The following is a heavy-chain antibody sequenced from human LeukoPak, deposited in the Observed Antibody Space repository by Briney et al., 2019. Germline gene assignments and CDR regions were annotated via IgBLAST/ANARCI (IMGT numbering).Heavy chain of an antibody. CDR3: ARGGGYDYVWGSYRSSSFDY. CDR2: INHSGST. J-gene: IGHJ4*02. Sequence: SETLSLTCAAYGGSFSGYYWSWIRQPPGKGLEWIGEINHSGSTNYNPSLKSRVTISVDTSKNQFSLKLSSVTAADTAVYYCARGGGYDYVWGSYRSSSFDYWGQGTLVTVSS. CDR1: GGSFSGYY. D-gene: IGHD3-16*02. V-gene: IGHV4-34*01.